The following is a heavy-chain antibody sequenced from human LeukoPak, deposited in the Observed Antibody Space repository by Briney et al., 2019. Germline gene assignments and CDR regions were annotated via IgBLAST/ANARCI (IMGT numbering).Heavy chain of an antibody. CDR3: AKDLEAAASPFDP. CDR2: IYSGGST. V-gene: IGHV3-53*01. D-gene: IGHD6-13*01. J-gene: IGHJ5*02. Sequence: GSLRLSCAASGFTVSSNYMSWVRQAPGKGLEWVSVIYSGGSTYYADSVKGRFTISRDNSKNTLYLQMNSLRAEDTAVYYCAKDLEAAASPFDPWGQGTLVTVSS. CDR1: GFTVSSNY.